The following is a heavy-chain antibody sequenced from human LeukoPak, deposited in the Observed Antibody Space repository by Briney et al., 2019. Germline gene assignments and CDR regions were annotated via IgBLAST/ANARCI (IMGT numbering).Heavy chain of an antibody. CDR3: ARILIRGYRGGYFYY. Sequence: GGSLRLSCAASGFTFSSYWMHWVRQAPGKGLVWVSPINSDGSSTSYADSVKGRFTISRDNAKNTLYLQMNSLRAEDTAVYYCARILIRGYRGGYFYYWGQGTLVTVSS. D-gene: IGHD5-18*01. J-gene: IGHJ4*02. CDR1: GFTFSSYW. CDR2: INSDGSST. V-gene: IGHV3-74*01.